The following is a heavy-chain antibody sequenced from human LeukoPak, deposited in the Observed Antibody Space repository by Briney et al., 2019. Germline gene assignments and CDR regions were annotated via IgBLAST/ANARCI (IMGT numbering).Heavy chain of an antibody. Sequence: GASVKVSCTASGGTFSSYAISWVRQAPGQGLEWMGGIIPIFGTANYAQKFQGRVTITADESTSTAYMELSSLRSEDTAVYYCARARDSRLDPWGQGTLVTVSS. CDR1: GGTFSSYA. CDR3: ARARDSRLDP. J-gene: IGHJ5*02. CDR2: IIPIFGTA. D-gene: IGHD3-22*01. V-gene: IGHV1-69*13.